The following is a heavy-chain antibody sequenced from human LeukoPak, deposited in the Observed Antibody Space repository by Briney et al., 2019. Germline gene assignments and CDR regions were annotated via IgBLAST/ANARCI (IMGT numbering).Heavy chain of an antibody. CDR2: IYPGDSDT. CDR1: GYSFINHW. D-gene: IGHD3-10*01. V-gene: IGHV5-51*01. CDR3: ARRNSMVRGALDP. Sequence: GASLKISCKASGYSFINHWLGWVRQRPGKGLEWIGIIYPGDSDTRYSPSFQGQVTISADRSISTAFLQWNSLKPSDSAIYYCARRNSMVRGALDPWGQGTLVTVSS. J-gene: IGHJ5*02.